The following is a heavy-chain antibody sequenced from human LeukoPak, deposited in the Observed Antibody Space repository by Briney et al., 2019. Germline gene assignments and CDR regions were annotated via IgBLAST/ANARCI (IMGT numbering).Heavy chain of an antibody. V-gene: IGHV1-46*01. D-gene: IGHD2-15*01. CDR3: AAGYCSGGNCYPYYYYGMDV. Sequence: ASVTVSCTASGYTFTIYYMHWVRQAPGQGLEWMGIINPSDGSTSYAQKYQERVTITRDMSTSTAYMELSSLRSEDTAVYYCAAGYCSGGNCYPYYYYGMDVWGQGTTVTVSS. CDR1: GYTFTIYY. J-gene: IGHJ6*02. CDR2: INPSDGST.